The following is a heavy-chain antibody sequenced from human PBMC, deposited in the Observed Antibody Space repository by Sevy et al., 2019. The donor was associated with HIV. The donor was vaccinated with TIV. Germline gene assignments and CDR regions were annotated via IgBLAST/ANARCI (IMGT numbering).Heavy chain of an antibody. J-gene: IGHJ3*02. CDR1: GYTFTGYY. V-gene: IGHV1-2*06. CDR2: INPNSGGT. D-gene: IGHD2-15*01. Sequence: ASVKVSCKASGYTFTGYYMHWVQQAPGQGLEWMGRINPNSGGTNYAQKFQGRVTMTRGTSISTAYMELSRLRSDDTAVYYCARVNVGYCSGGSCHDAFDIWGQGTMVTVSS. CDR3: ARVNVGYCSGGSCHDAFDI.